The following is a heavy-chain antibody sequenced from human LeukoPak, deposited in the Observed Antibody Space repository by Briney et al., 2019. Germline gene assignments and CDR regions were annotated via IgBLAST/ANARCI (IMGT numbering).Heavy chain of an antibody. CDR1: GYTFTSYG. CDR2: ISAYNGNT. V-gene: IGHV1-18*01. Sequence: GASVKVSCKASGYTFTSYGISWVRQAPGQGLEWIGWISAYNGNTNYAQKLQGRVTMTTDTSTSTAYMELRSLRSEDTAVYYCARSGRRADDCSGGSCYSVLVPKYYYFDYWGQGTLVTVSS. CDR3: ARSGRRADDCSGGSCYSVLVPKYYYFDY. D-gene: IGHD2-15*01. J-gene: IGHJ4*02.